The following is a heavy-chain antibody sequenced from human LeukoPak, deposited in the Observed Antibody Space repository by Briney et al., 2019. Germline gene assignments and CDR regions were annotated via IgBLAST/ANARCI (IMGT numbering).Heavy chain of an antibody. CDR3: ARDLSSRLRYFDERLDY. Sequence: ASVKVSCKASGGTFSSYAISWVRQAPGQGLEWMGRIIPIFGTANYAQKFQGRVTITTDESTSTAYMELSSLRSEDTAVYYCARDLSSRLRYFDERLDYWGQATLVTVSS. V-gene: IGHV1-69*05. J-gene: IGHJ4*02. CDR1: GGTFSSYA. D-gene: IGHD3-9*01. CDR2: IIPIFGTA.